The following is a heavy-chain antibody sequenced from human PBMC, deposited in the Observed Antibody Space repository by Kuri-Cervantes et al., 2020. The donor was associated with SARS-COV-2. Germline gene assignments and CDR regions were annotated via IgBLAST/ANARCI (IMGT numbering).Heavy chain of an antibody. CDR1: GPTFSSYC. D-gene: IGHD2-2*01. V-gene: IGHV1-69*13. CDR3: ARVADIVVVPAAMVLDP. Sequence: SVTVSRKSPGPTFSSYCISWVRLAPGQGLEWMRGIIPIFVTANYAQKFQGRVTITADESTSTAYMELSSLRSEDTAVYYCARVADIVVVPAAMVLDPWGQGTLVTVSS. CDR2: IIPIFVTA. J-gene: IGHJ5*01.